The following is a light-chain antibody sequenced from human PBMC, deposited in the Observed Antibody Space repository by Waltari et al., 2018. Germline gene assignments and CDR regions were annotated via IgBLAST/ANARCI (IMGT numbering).Light chain of an antibody. J-gene: IGKJ1*01. CDR2: AAS. V-gene: IGKV1-8*01. CDR3: QQYHTYPWT. Sequence: AIRMTQSPASLSASTGDRVTIPCRAIQGVSTYLAWYQQKPGKAPSLLIYAASTLESGVPSKFSGSGSGTDFTLTISCLQSEDFATYYCQQYHTYPWTFGQGTKVEI. CDR1: QGVSTY.